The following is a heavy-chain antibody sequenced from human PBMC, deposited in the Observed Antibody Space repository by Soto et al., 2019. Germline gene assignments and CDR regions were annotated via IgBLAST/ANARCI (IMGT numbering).Heavy chain of an antibody. CDR2: IIPIFGTP. V-gene: IGHV1-69*13. J-gene: IGHJ5*02. CDR1: GGTFSSYA. CDR3: ARGGGDGNNFQNFFDP. D-gene: IGHD1-20*01. Sequence: SVKVSCKASGGTFSSYAISWVRQAPGQGLECMGGIIPIFGTPHYAQKFQGRVTITADESTSTAYMELSSLRSEDTAVYYCARGGGDGNNFQNFFDPWGQGTRVTVSS.